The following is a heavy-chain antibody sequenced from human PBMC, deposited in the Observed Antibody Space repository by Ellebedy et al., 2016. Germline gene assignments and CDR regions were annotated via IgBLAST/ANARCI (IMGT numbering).Heavy chain of an antibody. CDR3: ARDISVRDPGGFDF. V-gene: IGHV3-21*01. CDR2: ISSTSTYI. CDR1: GFTFRRYS. D-gene: IGHD1-14*01. J-gene: IGHJ4*02. Sequence: GESLKISCAASGFTFRRYSMNWVRQAPGKGLEWVSTISSTSTYIYYVDSVKGRFTISRDNTRDSLSLQMNSLRAEDTAVYYCARDISVRDPGGFDFWGQGTLVTVSS.